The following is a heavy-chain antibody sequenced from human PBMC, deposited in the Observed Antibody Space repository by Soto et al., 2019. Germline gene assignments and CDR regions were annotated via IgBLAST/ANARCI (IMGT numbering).Heavy chain of an antibody. V-gene: IGHV1-69*08. CDR3: ARDQTSMGELSLRNY. J-gene: IGHJ4*02. CDR2: IILILGIA. Sequence: QVQLVQSGAEVKKPGSSVKVSCKASGGTFSSYTISWVRQAPGQGLEWMGRIILILGIANYAQKFQGRVTITADKSTSTAYMELSSLRSEDTAVYYCARDQTSMGELSLRNYWGQGTLVTVSS. D-gene: IGHD3-16*02. CDR1: GGTFSSYT.